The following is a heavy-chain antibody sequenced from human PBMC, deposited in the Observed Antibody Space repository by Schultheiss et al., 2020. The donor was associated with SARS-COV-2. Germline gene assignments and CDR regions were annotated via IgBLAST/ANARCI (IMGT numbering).Heavy chain of an antibody. CDR3: ASNYYYYYMDV. CDR1: GFTFSSYG. V-gene: IGHV3-30*03. Sequence: GGSLRLSCAASGFTFSSYGMHWVRQAPGKGLEWVAVISYDGSNKYYADSVKGRFTISRDNAKNSLYLQMNSLRAEDTAVYYCASNYYYYYMDVWGKGTTVTVSS. J-gene: IGHJ6*03. CDR2: ISYDGSNK.